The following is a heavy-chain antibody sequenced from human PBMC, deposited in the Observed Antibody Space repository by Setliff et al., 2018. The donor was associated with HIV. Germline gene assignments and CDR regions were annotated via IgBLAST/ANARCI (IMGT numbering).Heavy chain of an antibody. V-gene: IGHV3-30*18. CDR2: ISYDGSIK. Sequence: QTGGSLRLSCAASGFTFSSYGMHWVRQAPGKGLEWVALISYDGSIKNYVASVKGRFTISRDNSKNTLYLQMNSLRTEDTAVYYCAKERAIYDAFDIWGQGTMVTV. CDR3: AKERAIYDAFDI. J-gene: IGHJ3*02. CDR1: GFTFSSYG. D-gene: IGHD3-3*02.